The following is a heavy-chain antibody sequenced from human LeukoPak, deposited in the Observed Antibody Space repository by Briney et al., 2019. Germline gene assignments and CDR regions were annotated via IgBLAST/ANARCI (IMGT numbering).Heavy chain of an antibody. V-gene: IGHV1-18*04. Sequence: ASVKVSCKASGYTFTSYDINWVRQAPGQGLEWMGWISTSNGNTKYAQNLQGRVTLTTDPSTSTAYMELGSLRSDDTAVYYCARDLSRRGYYFSIYWGQETRVTVSS. CDR1: GYTFTSYD. CDR3: ARDLSRRGYYFSIY. D-gene: IGHD3-22*01. CDR2: ISTSNGNT. J-gene: IGHJ4*02.